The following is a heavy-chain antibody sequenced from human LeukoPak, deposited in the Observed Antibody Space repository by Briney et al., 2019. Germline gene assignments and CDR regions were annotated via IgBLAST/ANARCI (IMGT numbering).Heavy chain of an antibody. V-gene: IGHV1-2*02. J-gene: IGHJ4*02. Sequence: ASVKVSCKASGYTFTGHYMIWVRLAPGQGLEWMGWINPNSGATNYAQKFQGRVTMTRDTSINTAYMELSSLILDDTAVYFCTREDWWGQGTPVTVS. CDR2: INPNSGAT. CDR3: TREDW. CDR1: GYTFTGHY. D-gene: IGHD3/OR15-3a*01.